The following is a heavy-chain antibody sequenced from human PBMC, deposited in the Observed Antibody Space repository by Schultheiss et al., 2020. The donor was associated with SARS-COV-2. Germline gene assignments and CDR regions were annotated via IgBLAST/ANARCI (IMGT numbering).Heavy chain of an antibody. D-gene: IGHD3-22*01. V-gene: IGHV2-70*11. Sequence: SGPTLVKPTQTLTLTCTFSGFSLSTSGMCVSWIRQPPGKALEWLARIDWDDDKYYSTSLKSRLTISKDTSKSQVVLTMTNMDPVDTATYYCARIGFYYYDSSLPGVIWGQGTMVTVSS. CDR1: GFSLSTSGMC. CDR2: IDWDDDK. J-gene: IGHJ3*02. CDR3: ARIGFYYYDSSLPGVI.